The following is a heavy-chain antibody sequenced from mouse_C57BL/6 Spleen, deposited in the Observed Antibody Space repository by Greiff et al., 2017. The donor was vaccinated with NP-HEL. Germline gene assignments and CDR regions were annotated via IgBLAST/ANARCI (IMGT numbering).Heavy chain of an antibody. CDR3: AIYYGNYDYAMDY. Sequence: QVQLKESGAELVRPGTSVKVSCKASGYAFTNYLIEWVKQRPGQGLEWIGVINPGSGGTNYNEKFKGKATLTADKSSSTAYMQLSSLTSEDSAVYFCAIYYGNYDYAMDYWGQGTSVTVSS. V-gene: IGHV1-54*01. D-gene: IGHD2-1*01. CDR2: INPGSGGT. CDR1: GYAFTNYL. J-gene: IGHJ4*01.